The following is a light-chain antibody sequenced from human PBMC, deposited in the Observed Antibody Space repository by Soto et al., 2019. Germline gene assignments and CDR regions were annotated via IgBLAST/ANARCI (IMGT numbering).Light chain of an antibody. CDR3: QQYGSSPFT. Sequence: EIVLTQFPGTLSLSPGERATLSCRAGQSVTSNYLAWYQQKPGQAPRLLIYGASFRATGIPDRFSGSGSGTDFTLTISRLAPEDFAVYYCQQYGSSPFTFGPGTKVDIK. CDR1: QSVTSNY. V-gene: IGKV3-20*01. CDR2: GAS. J-gene: IGKJ3*01.